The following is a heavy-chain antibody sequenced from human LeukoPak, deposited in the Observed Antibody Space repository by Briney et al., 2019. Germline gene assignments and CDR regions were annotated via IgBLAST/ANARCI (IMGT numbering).Heavy chain of an antibody. CDR1: GGSFSGYY. D-gene: IGHD3-22*01. CDR3: ARDYYDRSGTNHNLGY. Sequence: SETLSLTCAVSGGSFSGYYWSWIRQPPGKGLEWIGEINHSGSTNYNPSLKSRVTISVDTSKNQFSLKLSSVTAADTAVYYCARDYYDRSGTNHNLGYWGQGTLVTVSS. J-gene: IGHJ4*02. CDR2: INHSGST. V-gene: IGHV4-34*01.